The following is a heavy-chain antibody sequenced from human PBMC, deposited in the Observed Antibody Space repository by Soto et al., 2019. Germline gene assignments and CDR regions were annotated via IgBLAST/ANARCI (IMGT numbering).Heavy chain of an antibody. V-gene: IGHV4-61*01. D-gene: IGHD3-10*01. Sequence: SETLSLTCTVSGGSVSSGSYYWSWIRQPPGKGLEWIGYIYYSGSTNYNPSLKSRVTISVDTSKNQFSLKLSSVTAADTAVYYCARKLWFGEPRFDYWGQGTLVTVSS. CDR1: GGSVSSGSYY. CDR3: ARKLWFGEPRFDY. CDR2: IYYSGST. J-gene: IGHJ4*02.